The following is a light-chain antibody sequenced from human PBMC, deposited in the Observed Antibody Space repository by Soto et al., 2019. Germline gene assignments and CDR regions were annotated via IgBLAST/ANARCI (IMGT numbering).Light chain of an antibody. V-gene: IGKV3-20*01. J-gene: IGKJ2*01. CDR2: GAS. CDR1: ESVRSSH. CDR3: QQYGSSPGT. Sequence: EIVLTQSPGTLSLSPGERATLSCRASESVRSSHLAWYQQKPGQAPRLLISGASSRATGIPDRFSGSGSGADLPLTVSRLEPEDFAVYYCQQYGSSPGTFGQGTKLEI.